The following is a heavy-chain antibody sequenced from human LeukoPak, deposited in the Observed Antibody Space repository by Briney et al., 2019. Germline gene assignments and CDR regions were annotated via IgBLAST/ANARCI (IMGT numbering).Heavy chain of an antibody. V-gene: IGHV4-59*08. Sequence: RASETLSLTCTVSGGSISSYYWSWIRQPPGKGLEWIGYIYYSGSTNYNPSLKSRVTISVDTSKNQFSLKLSTVTAADTAVYYCARSSNDFWSGYYVGFDYWGQGTLVTVSS. J-gene: IGHJ4*02. CDR2: IYYSGST. CDR1: GGSISSYY. D-gene: IGHD3-3*01. CDR3: ARSSNDFWSGYYVGFDY.